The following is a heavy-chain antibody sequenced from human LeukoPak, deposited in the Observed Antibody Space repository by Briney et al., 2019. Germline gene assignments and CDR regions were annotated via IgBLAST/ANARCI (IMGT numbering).Heavy chain of an antibody. V-gene: IGHV4-34*01. CDR2: INHSGST. D-gene: IGHD3-22*01. Sequence: SETLSLTCAVYGGSFNTYFWSWIRQPPGKGLEWIGEINHSGSTNYNPSLKSRVTISVDTSKNQFSLKLSSVTAADTAVYYCAREYYYDSSGNISGERVDAFDIWGQGTMVTVSS. CDR1: GGSFNTYF. J-gene: IGHJ3*02. CDR3: AREYYYDSSGNISGERVDAFDI.